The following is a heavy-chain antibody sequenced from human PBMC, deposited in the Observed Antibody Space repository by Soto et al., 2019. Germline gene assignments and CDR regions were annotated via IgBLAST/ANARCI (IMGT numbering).Heavy chain of an antibody. CDR1: GGTFSSYT. D-gene: IGHD3-22*01. Sequence: QVQLVQSGAEVKKPGSSVKVSCKASGGTFSSYTITWVRQAPGQGLEWMGGITPMFGTPNYAQKFRGRVTITADESTTTAYMELSSLRSEDTDMYFCARDGTLYDSRAYYYLYWGQGTLVTVSS. J-gene: IGHJ4*02. CDR2: ITPMFGTP. CDR3: ARDGTLYDSRAYYYLY. V-gene: IGHV1-69*01.